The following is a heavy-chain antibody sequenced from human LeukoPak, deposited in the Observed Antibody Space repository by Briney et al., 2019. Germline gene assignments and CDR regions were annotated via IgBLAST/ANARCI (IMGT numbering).Heavy chain of an antibody. CDR3: ARVVGSSSLDYYFDY. Sequence: PSETLSLTCAVYGGSFSGYYWSWIRQPPGKGLEWIGEINHSGSTNYNPSLKSRVTISVDTSKDQFSLKLSSVTAADTAVYYCARVVGSSSLDYYFDYWGQGTLVTVSS. V-gene: IGHV4-34*01. J-gene: IGHJ4*02. CDR2: INHSGST. D-gene: IGHD6-6*01. CDR1: GGSFSGYY.